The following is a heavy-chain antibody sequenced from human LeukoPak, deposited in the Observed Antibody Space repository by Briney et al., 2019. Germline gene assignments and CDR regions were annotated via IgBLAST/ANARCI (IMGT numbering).Heavy chain of an antibody. CDR3: ARVNDFWSGYYVPSAYYFDY. D-gene: IGHD3-3*01. CDR1: GGSTSSGDYY. V-gene: IGHV4-30-4*08. CDR2: IYYSGST. Sequence: SQTLSLTCTVSGGSTSSGDYYWSWIRQPPGKGLEWIGYIYYSGSTYYNPSLKSRVTISVDTSKNQFSLKLSSVTAADTAVYYCARVNDFWSGYYVPSAYYFDYWGQGTLVTVSS. J-gene: IGHJ4*02.